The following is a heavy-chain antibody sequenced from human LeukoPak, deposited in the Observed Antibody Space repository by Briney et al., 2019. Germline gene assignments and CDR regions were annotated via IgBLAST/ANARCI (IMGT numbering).Heavy chain of an antibody. J-gene: IGHJ4*02. D-gene: IGHD2-15*01. Sequence: GGSLRLSCAASGFTLNTHGMSWVRQAPGKGLEGVSTISASGGSTHYADSVNGRFTISRDNSKNTLYLQMNSLRGEDTAVYYCAQQTRDCSGDNCYGGRFDYWGQGTLVTVSS. CDR2: ISASGGST. CDR1: GFTLNTHG. CDR3: AQQTRDCSGDNCYGGRFDY. V-gene: IGHV3-23*01.